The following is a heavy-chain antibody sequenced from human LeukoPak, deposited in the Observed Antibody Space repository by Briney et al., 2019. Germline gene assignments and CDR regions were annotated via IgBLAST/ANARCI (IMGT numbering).Heavy chain of an antibody. D-gene: IGHD3-22*01. CDR2: IYYSGST. Sequence: PSETLSLTCTVSGGSISSYYWSWIRQPPGKGLEWIGYIYYSGSTNYNPSLKSRVTILVDSSKNQFSLKLSSVTAADTAVYYCARDYYDSSGRDAFDIWGQGTMVTVSS. CDR1: GGSISSYY. V-gene: IGHV4-59*12. CDR3: ARDYYDSSGRDAFDI. J-gene: IGHJ3*02.